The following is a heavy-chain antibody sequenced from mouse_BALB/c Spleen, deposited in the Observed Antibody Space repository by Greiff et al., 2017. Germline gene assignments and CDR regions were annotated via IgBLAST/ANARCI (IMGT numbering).Heavy chain of an antibody. J-gene: IGHJ4*01. CDR2: ISYSGST. CDR3: ARWDGNAMDY. V-gene: IGHV3-8*02. Sequence: EVQLQQSGPSLAKPSQTLSLTCSVTGDSITSGYWNWVRKFPGNKLEYMGYISYSGSTYYNPSLKSRISITRDTSKNQYYLQLNSVTTEDTATYYCARWDGNAMDYWGQGTSVTVSS. CDR1: GDSITSGY. D-gene: IGHD2-3*01.